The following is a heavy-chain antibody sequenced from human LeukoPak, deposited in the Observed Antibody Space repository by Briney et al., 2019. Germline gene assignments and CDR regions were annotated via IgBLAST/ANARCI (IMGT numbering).Heavy chain of an antibody. CDR2: IYYSGST. V-gene: IGHV4-39*01. CDR3: AGHGRVPAATFYY. D-gene: IGHD2-2*01. CDR1: GGSISSSSYY. J-gene: IGHJ4*02. Sequence: PSETLSLTCTVSGGSISSSSYYWGWIRQPPGKGLEWIGSIYYSGSTYYNPSLKSRVTISVDTSKNQFSLKLSSVTAADTAVYYCAGHGRVPAATFYYWGQGTLVTVSS.